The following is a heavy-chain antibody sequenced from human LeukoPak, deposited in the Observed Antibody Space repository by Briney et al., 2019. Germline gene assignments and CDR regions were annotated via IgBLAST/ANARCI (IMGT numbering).Heavy chain of an antibody. CDR2: IYLYGTT. V-gene: IGHV4-4*02. D-gene: IGHD2-2*01. Sequence: SETLSLTCSVSIGSISSSKWWSWVRQSPVKGLEWIGEIYLYGTTNYNPSFTSRVTMSVDRSRNQFSLKLTSVTAADTAVYYCARVVVVGDGAEYFQHWGQGTLVTVSS. CDR1: IGSISSSKW. CDR3: ARVVVVGDGAEYFQH. J-gene: IGHJ1*01.